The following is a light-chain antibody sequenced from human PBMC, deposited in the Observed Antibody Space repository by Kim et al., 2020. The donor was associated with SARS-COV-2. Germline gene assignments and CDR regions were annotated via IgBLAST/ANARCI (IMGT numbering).Light chain of an antibody. CDR3: QKYNSAPQT. V-gene: IGKV1-27*01. Sequence: ASVGDRVTITCRASQGISNYLAWYQQKPGKVPRLLIYAASTLQSGVPSRFSGSGSGTDFTLTISSLQPEDVATYYCQKYNSAPQTVGGGTKVEIK. J-gene: IGKJ4*01. CDR1: QGISNY. CDR2: AAS.